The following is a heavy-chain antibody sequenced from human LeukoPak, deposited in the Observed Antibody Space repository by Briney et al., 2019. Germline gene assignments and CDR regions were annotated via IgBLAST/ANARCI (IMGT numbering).Heavy chain of an antibody. Sequence: GGSLRLSCAASGFTFSSYSTNWVRQAPGKGLEWVSSISSSSSYIYYADSVKGRFTISRHNAKNSLYLQMNSLRAEDTAVYYCARDRGYDYVWGSYRYTDPFDYWGQGTLVTVSS. J-gene: IGHJ4*02. CDR3: ARDRGYDYVWGSYRYTDPFDY. CDR2: ISSSSSYI. V-gene: IGHV3-21*01. D-gene: IGHD3-16*02. CDR1: GFTFSSYS.